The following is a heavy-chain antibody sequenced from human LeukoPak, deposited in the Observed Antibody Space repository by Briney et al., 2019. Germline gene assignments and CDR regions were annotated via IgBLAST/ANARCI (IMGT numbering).Heavy chain of an antibody. J-gene: IGHJ4*02. D-gene: IGHD3-3*01. CDR2: INPNSGGT. CDR3: ARSAGDYDFWSGYSNGYYFDY. V-gene: IGHV1-2*02. CDR1: GYTFTGYY. Sequence: ASVKVSCKASGYTFTGYYMHWVRQAPGQGLEWMGWINPNSGGTNYAQKFQGRVTMTGDTSISTAYMELSRLRSDDTAVYYCARSAGDYDFWSGYSNGYYFDYWGQGTLVTVSS.